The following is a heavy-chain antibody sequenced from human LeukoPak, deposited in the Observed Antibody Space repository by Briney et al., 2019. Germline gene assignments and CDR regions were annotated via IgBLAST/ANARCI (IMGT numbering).Heavy chain of an antibody. J-gene: IGHJ5*02. V-gene: IGHV4-4*08. Sequence: SETLSLTCAVSAGSICNSYCSWARQPPGKGLEFIGYISTGGDINYNPSLRSRATMSINTSNNQLSLTLTSVTTADTAVYFCVRGPGRGYDLEPWGQGSLVTVPS. CDR2: ISTGGDI. CDR1: AGSICNSY. CDR3: VRGPGRGYDLEP. D-gene: IGHD3-22*01.